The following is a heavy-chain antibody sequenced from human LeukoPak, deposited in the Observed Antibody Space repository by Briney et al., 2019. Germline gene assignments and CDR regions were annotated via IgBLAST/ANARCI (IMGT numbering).Heavy chain of an antibody. D-gene: IGHD5-24*01. CDR2: VYYDGTS. Sequence: SDTLSLTCTVSGGSINSHSYYWGWIRQPPGKGLEWIGSVYYDGTSYSNPSLKTRVGVFVDTSRDQFSLDLDFVTAADTALYYCVRHISTNTSYFDSCGQGTLVSVSS. CDR1: GGSINSHSYY. V-gene: IGHV4-39*01. J-gene: IGHJ4*02. CDR3: VRHISTNTSYFDS.